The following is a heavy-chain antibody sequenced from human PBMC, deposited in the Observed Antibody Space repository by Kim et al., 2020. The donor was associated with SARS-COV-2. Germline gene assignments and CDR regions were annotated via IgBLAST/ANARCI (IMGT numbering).Heavy chain of an antibody. CDR1: GYSFTSYW. D-gene: IGHD3-9*01. CDR2: IDPSDSYT. CDR3: AVHYDILTVGYLYDY. Sequence: GESLKISCKGSGYSFTSYWISWVRQMPGKGLEWMGRIDPSDSYTNYSPSFQGHVTISSDKSISTAYLQWSSLKASDTAMYYCAVHYDILTVGYLYDYWGQGTLVTVSS. J-gene: IGHJ4*02. V-gene: IGHV5-10-1*01.